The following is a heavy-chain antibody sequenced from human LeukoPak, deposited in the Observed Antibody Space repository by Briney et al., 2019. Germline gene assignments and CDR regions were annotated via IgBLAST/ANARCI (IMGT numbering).Heavy chain of an antibody. CDR2: INPNSGGT. V-gene: IGHV1-2*02. J-gene: IGHJ4*02. CDR3: AREKYEYYYDSSSYPFDY. CDR1: GYTFTGYY. Sequence: ASVKVSCKASGYTFTGYYMHWVRQAPGQGLEWMGWINPNSGGTNYAQKFQGRVTMTRDTSISTAYMELSRLRSDDTAVYYCAREKYEYYYDSSSYPFDYWGQGTLVTVSS. D-gene: IGHD3-22*01.